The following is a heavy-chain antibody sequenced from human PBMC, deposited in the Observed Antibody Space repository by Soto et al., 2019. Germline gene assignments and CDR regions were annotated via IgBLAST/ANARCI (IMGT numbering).Heavy chain of an antibody. CDR1: GYTLTESS. V-gene: IGHV1-24*01. CDR2: FDPEDGET. CDR3: ATVYYYGSGSSRNWFDP. Sequence: ASVKVSCKVSGYTLTESSMHWVRQAPGKGLEWMGGFDPEDGETIYAQKFQGRVTMTEDTSTDTAYMELSSLRSEDTAVYYCATVYYYGSGSSRNWFDPWGQGTLVTVSS. D-gene: IGHD3-10*01. J-gene: IGHJ5*02.